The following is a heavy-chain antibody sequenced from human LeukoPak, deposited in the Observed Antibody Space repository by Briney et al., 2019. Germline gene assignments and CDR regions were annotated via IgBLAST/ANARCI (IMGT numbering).Heavy chain of an antibody. CDR2: ISYDGSNK. D-gene: IGHD3-10*01. CDR3: ARDRITMVRGVFDY. Sequence: QPGRSLRLSCAASGFTFSSYAMQWVRQAPGKGLEGVAVISYDGSNKYYADSVKGRFTISRDNSKNTLYLQMNSLRAEDTAVYYCARDRITMVRGVFDYWGQGTLVTVSS. V-gene: IGHV3-30*04. CDR1: GFTFSSYA. J-gene: IGHJ4*02.